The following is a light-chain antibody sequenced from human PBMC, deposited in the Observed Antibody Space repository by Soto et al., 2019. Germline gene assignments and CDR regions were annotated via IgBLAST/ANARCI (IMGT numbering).Light chain of an antibody. CDR3: QQYNNWPPWT. J-gene: IGKJ1*01. CDR1: QSVSSN. V-gene: IGKV3-15*01. Sequence: AMTQSPATLSLSPGDRATLSCRASQSVSSNLAWHQQKPCQAPRILMYDASTRATGISATFSGSGSGTEFTLTISSLQSEDFAVYYCQQYNNWPPWTCGQGTKVDIK. CDR2: DAS.